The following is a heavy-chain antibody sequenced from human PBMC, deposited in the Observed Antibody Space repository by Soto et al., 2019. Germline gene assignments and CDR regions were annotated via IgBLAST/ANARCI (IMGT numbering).Heavy chain of an antibody. V-gene: IGHV3-23*01. CDR2: ISGSGGST. CDR1: GFTFSSYA. J-gene: IGHJ6*03. D-gene: IGHD3-10*01. Sequence: EVQLLESGGGLVQPGGSLRLSCAASGFTFSSYAMSWVRQAPGKGLEWVSAISGSGGSTYYADSVKGRFTISRDNSKNTLYLQMSSLRAEDTAVYYCAKLPGSYYYYYYMDVWGKGTTVTVSS. CDR3: AKLPGSYYYYYYMDV.